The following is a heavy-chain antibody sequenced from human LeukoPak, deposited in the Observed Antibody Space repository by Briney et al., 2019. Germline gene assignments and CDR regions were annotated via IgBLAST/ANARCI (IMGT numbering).Heavy chain of an antibody. D-gene: IGHD6-13*01. CDR1: GFSFGENA. V-gene: IGHV3-23*01. CDR3: SGHGSSSY. Sequence: GGSLRLSCATSGFSFGENALSWFRQAPGKGLEWVSDIRSTGDTYYAESVKGRFTISRDNSKNTLYLQMNSLRADDTALYYASGHGSSSYWGQGTLVTVSS. J-gene: IGHJ4*02. CDR2: IRSTGDT.